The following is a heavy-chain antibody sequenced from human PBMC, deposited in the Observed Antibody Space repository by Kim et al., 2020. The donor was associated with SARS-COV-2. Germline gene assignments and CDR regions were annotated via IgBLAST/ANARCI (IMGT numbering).Heavy chain of an antibody. D-gene: IGHD2-2*01. V-gene: IGHV6-1*01. Sequence: SKWNTEYAASVRSRITINADTSKNQFSLQLNSVTPEDTAVYYCTRGWFDPWGQGTLVTVSS. CDR3: TRGWFDP. J-gene: IGHJ5*01. CDR2: SKWNT.